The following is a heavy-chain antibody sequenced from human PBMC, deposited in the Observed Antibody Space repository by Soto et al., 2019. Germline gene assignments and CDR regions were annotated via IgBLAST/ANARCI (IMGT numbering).Heavy chain of an antibody. CDR2: ISSSSSYI. V-gene: IGHV3-21*01. CDR1: GFTFSSYS. J-gene: IGHJ4*02. Sequence: EVQLVESGGGLVKPGGSLRLSCAASGFTFSSYSMNWVRQAPGKGLEWVSSISSSSSYIHYADSVKGRFTISRANAKNSQYLQMNSLLAEDRVVSYGAREGWVVDDFWRGYYEEYYFDDWGKGTLVTVSS. CDR3: AREGWVVDDFWRGYYEEYYFDD. D-gene: IGHD3-3*01.